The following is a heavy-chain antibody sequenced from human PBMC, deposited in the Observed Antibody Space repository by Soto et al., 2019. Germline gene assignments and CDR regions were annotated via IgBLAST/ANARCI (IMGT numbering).Heavy chain of an antibody. CDR1: GISLSTSGVG. CDR2: VYWNGDK. V-gene: IGHV2-5*01. Sequence: VPTLVNPTQTLTLTCTLSGISLSTSGVGLGWIRQTPGKALEWLALVYWNGDKHYSPSVKSRLTITKDTSKNQAILTMTNMDPADTATYYCARGLATLPVFALDIWGQGTVVTVSS. J-gene: IGHJ3*02. D-gene: IGHD1-1*01. CDR3: ARGLATLPVFALDI.